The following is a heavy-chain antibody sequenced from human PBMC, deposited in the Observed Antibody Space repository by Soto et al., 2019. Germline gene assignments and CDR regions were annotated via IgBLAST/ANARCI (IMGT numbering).Heavy chain of an antibody. CDR2: ISWNSGSI. J-gene: IGHJ4*02. CDR1: GFTFDDYA. Sequence: GGSLRLSCAASGFTFDDYAMHWVRQAPGKGLEWVSGISWNSGSIGYADSVKGRLNISRDNAKNALYLQMNSLRAEDTGLYYCATYGNWGQGTLVTVSS. CDR3: ATYGN. V-gene: IGHV3-9*01. D-gene: IGHD3-10*01.